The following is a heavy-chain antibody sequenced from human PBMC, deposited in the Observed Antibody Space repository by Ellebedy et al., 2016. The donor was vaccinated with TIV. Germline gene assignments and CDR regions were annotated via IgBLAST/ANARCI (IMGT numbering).Heavy chain of an antibody. CDR2: MSYDGSSQ. J-gene: IGHJ4*02. CDR1: GLPFSSYA. D-gene: IGHD3-22*01. V-gene: IGHV3-30*01. Sequence: GESLKISCEASGLPFSSYALHWVRQAPGKGLQWVAVMSYDGSSQSYLDSVKGRFTISRDNSKNTLYLQMNSLKAEDTAVYYCAGANFYHNSGNQPLEYWGQGTLVTVSS. CDR3: AGANFYHNSGNQPLEY.